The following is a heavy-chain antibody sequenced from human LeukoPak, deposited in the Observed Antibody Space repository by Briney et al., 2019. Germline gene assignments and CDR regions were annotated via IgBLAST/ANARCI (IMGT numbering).Heavy chain of an antibody. J-gene: IGHJ4*02. Sequence: GGSLRLSCAASGFTFSSYTMHWIRQAPGKGLEWVSYISTSGSTIYYADSVKGRFTISRDNAKKSLYLQMNSLRAEDTAVYYCARAARGCTTGSCYSDYWGQGTLVTVSS. D-gene: IGHD2-8*01. CDR3: ARAARGCTTGSCYSDY. CDR1: GFTFSSYT. CDR2: ISTSGSTI. V-gene: IGHV3-48*04.